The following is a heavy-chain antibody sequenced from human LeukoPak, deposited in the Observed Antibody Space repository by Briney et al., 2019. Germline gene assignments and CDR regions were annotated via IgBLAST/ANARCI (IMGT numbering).Heavy chain of an antibody. Sequence: GGSLRLSCAASGFTFSSYGMHWVRQAPGKGLEWVAVISYDGSNKYYADSVKGRFTFSRDNSKNTLYLQMNSLRAEDTAVYYCAKGANSGYNHGMDVWGQGTTVTVSS. J-gene: IGHJ6*02. CDR3: AKGANSGYNHGMDV. V-gene: IGHV3-30*18. CDR2: ISYDGSNK. CDR1: GFTFSSYG. D-gene: IGHD1-26*01.